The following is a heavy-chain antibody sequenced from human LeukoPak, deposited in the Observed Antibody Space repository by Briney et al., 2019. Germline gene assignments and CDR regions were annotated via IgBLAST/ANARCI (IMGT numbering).Heavy chain of an antibody. J-gene: IGHJ4*02. D-gene: IGHD3-22*01. Sequence: GGSLRLSCAASGFTLSSYCMSCVCQAPGEGLGWVVSIKPAGGGTYYADSVKGGFTISRDNAKNSLYLQMNSLRAEDTAVYSCARGAYYYDSSGYWDQIYFDYWGQGTLVTVSS. CDR1: GFTLSSYC. CDR2: IKPAGGGT. V-gene: IGHV3-7*01. CDR3: ARGAYYYDSSGYWDQIYFDY.